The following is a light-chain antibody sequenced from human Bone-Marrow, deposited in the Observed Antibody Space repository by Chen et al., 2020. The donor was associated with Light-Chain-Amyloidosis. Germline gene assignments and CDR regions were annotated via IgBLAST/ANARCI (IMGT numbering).Light chain of an antibody. CDR1: SSDVGSYNY. Sequence: QSALTQPASVSGAPRQSITISCTGTSSDVGSYNYVSWYQHHPGKAPKLLIYDVTTRPAGISSRFSASKSGNTASLTISGLQAEDEADYYCSSYTSSNSWVFGGGTKLTVL. CDR2: DVT. CDR3: SSYTSSNSWV. V-gene: IGLV2-14*03. J-gene: IGLJ3*02.